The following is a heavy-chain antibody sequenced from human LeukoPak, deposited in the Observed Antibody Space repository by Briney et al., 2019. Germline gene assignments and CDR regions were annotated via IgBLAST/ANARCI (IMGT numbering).Heavy chain of an antibody. D-gene: IGHD2-8*01. V-gene: IGHV1-8*03. J-gene: IGHJ4*02. CDR1: GYTFTSYD. Sequence: ASVKVSCKASGYTFTSYDINWMGQPTGQGLEWMGWMNPNSGNTGYAQKFQGRVTITRNTSISTAYMELSSLRSEDTAVYYCAREGYCTNGVCYGDYWGQGTLVTVSS. CDR2: MNPNSGNT. CDR3: AREGYCTNGVCYGDY.